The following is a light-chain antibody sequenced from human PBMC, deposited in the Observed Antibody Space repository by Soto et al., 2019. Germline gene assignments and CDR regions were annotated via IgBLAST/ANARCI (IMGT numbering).Light chain of an antibody. CDR1: QSVLYSSNNKNY. V-gene: IGKV4-1*01. CDR2: WAS. CDR3: QRYYSIPYT. J-gene: IGKJ2*01. Sequence: DIVMTQSPDSLTVSLGERATINCKSSQSVLYSSNNKNYLAWYQQKPGQPPKLLIYWASTRESGVPDRFSGSGSGTDFTLTISSLQAEDVAVYYCQRYYSIPYTFGRGTKLEIK.